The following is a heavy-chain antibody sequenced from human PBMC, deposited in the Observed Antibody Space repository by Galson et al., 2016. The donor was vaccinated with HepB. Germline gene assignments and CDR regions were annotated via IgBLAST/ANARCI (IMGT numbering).Heavy chain of an antibody. Sequence: DKHYTPSLKSRLTVTKDTSQNQVVLTMTNMDPVDTATYYCAHGAGYFDFWGQGTLVTVSS. CDR3: AHGAGYFDF. D-gene: IGHD6-19*01. J-gene: IGHJ4*02. V-gene: IGHV2-5*01. CDR2: DK.